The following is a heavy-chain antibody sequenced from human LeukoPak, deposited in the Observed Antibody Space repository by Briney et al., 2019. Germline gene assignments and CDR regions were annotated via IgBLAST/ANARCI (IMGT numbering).Heavy chain of an antibody. CDR1: GGTFSSYA. Sequence: SVKVSCKASGGTFSSYAISWVRQAPGQRLEWMGGIIPIFGTANYAQKFQGRVTITTDESTSTAYMELSSLRSEDTAVYYCARGRYYYGSGSYYYYYMDVWGKGTTVTVSS. V-gene: IGHV1-69*05. CDR3: ARGRYYYGSGSYYYYYMDV. CDR2: IIPIFGTA. D-gene: IGHD3-10*01. J-gene: IGHJ6*03.